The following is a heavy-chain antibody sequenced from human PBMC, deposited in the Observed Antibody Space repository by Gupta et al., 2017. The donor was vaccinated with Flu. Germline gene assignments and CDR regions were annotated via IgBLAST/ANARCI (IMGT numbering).Heavy chain of an antibody. CDR1: YA. CDR3: ARGTGYGYYYYYMDV. CDR2: ISYDGSNK. D-gene: IGHD3-10*01. Sequence: YAMPGFRQAPGKGLEWVAVISYDGSNKYYADSVKGRFTISRDNSKNTLYLQMNSLRAEDTAVYYCARGTGYGYYYYYMDVWGKGTTVTVSS. V-gene: IGHV3-30-3*01. J-gene: IGHJ6*03.